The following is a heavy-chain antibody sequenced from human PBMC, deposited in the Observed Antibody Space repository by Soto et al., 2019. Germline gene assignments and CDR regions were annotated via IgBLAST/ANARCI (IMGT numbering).Heavy chain of an antibody. CDR1: GFTFSSYG. Sequence: QVQLVESGGGVVQPGRSLRLSCAASGFTFSSYGMHWVRQAPGKGLEWVAVISYDGSNKYYADSVKGRFTISRDNSKNTLYMQMNSLRLTDTAVYYCSRPLWRDYYNGGYFDIWGRGPLVTVSS. CDR3: SRPLWRDYYNGGYFDI. D-gene: IGHD3-22*01. V-gene: IGHV3-30-3*01. J-gene: IGHJ2*01. CDR2: ISYDGSNK.